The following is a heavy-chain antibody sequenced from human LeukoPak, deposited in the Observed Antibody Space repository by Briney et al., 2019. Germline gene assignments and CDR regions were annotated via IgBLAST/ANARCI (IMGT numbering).Heavy chain of an antibody. D-gene: IGHD1-26*01. J-gene: IGHJ1*01. Sequence: ASVKVSCKTSGFTLTIYDINWVRQATGQGLEWMGWMNGNSGDTGYAQKFQGRVTMTRNTSISTAYMELSNLRSEDTAVYYCVIGRFIAGAWDWGQGTPVTVPS. V-gene: IGHV1-8*01. CDR2: MNGNSGDT. CDR1: GFTLTIYD. CDR3: VIGRFIAGAWD.